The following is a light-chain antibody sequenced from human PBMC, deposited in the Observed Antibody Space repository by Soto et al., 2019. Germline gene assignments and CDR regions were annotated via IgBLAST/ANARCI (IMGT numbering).Light chain of an antibody. CDR3: QQYSSSWT. CDR1: QSISYW. J-gene: IGKJ1*01. Sequence: DIQMTQSPSTLSASVGDRVTITCRASQSISYWLAWYQQKPGKAPKVLIYDASSLESGVPPKFSGSVSGTEFTLTISSLQPDDLETYYCQQYSSSWTFGQGTRLEIK. CDR2: DAS. V-gene: IGKV1-5*01.